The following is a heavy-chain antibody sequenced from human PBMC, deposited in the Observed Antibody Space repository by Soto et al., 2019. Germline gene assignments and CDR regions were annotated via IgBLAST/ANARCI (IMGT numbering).Heavy chain of an antibody. CDR1: GFTFITYA. CDR2: ISYDGSDK. V-gene: IGHV3-30*04. D-gene: IGHD3-22*01. Sequence: GGSLRLSCAVSGFTFITYAMDWVRQAPGKGLEWVAGISYDGSDKYYADSVRGRFTISRDNSKNTLYLQMDSLSGDDTAVYYCARATQSYYDTSGYYSYVHWGQGAQVTVSS. J-gene: IGHJ4*02. CDR3: ARATQSYYDTSGYYSYVH.